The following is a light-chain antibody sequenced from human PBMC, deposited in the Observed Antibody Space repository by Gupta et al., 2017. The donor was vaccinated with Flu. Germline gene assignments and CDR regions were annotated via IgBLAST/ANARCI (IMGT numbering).Light chain of an antibody. J-gene: IGKJ4*01. Sequence: PSTLSASVGDRVTITCRASQSISSWLAWYQQKPGKAPKLLIYKASSLESGVPSRFSGSGSGTEFTLTISSLQPDDFATYYCQQYNSYSITFGGGTKVEIK. CDR3: QQYNSYSIT. CDR2: KAS. V-gene: IGKV1-5*03. CDR1: QSISSW.